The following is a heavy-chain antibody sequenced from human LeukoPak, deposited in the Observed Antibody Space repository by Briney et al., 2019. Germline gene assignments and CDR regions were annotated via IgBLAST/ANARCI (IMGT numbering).Heavy chain of an antibody. V-gene: IGHV4-59*01. J-gene: IGHJ4*02. Sequence: SETLSLTXTVSGGSISSYYWSWIWQPPGKGLEWIGYIYYSGSTNYNPSLKSRVTISVDTSKNQFSLKLSSVTAADTAVYYCARLTSYDILTGYYFDYWGQGTLVTVSS. CDR1: GGSISSYY. CDR2: IYYSGST. CDR3: ARLTSYDILTGYYFDY. D-gene: IGHD3-9*01.